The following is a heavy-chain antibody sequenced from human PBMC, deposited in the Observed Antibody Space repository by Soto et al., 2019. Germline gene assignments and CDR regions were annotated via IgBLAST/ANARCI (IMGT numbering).Heavy chain of an antibody. CDR3: AKARGGSGSGSYRGYYYGMDV. D-gene: IGHD3-10*01. V-gene: IGHV3-30*18. CDR1: GFTFSSYG. CDR2: ISYDGSNK. J-gene: IGHJ6*02. Sequence: PGGSLRLSCAASGFTFSSYGMHWVRQAPGKGLEWVAVISYDGSNKYYADSVKGRFTISRDNSKNTLYLQMNSLRAEDTAVYYCAKARGGSGSGSYRGYYYGMDVWGQGTTVTVPS.